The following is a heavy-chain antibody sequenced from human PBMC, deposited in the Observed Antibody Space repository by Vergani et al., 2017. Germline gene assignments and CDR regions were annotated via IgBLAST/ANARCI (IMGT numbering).Heavy chain of an antibody. CDR2: ISGSGSSK. CDR1: GFTVSSNY. Sequence: EVQLVESGGGLIQPGGSLRLSCAASGFTVSSNYMRWVRQAPGKGLEWVSSISGSGSSKYYADSVKGRFTISRDNAKNTLYLQMNSLGDEDTAVYYCARSTTRSPNWFGPWGQGTLVTVSS. D-gene: IGHD1-1*01. V-gene: IGHV3-48*02. CDR3: ARSTTRSPNWFGP. J-gene: IGHJ5*02.